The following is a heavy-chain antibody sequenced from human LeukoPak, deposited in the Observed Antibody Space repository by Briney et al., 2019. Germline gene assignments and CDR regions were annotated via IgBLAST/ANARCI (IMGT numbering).Heavy chain of an antibody. V-gene: IGHV1-18*01. CDR3: ARDRNFGYSYGPYFDY. D-gene: IGHD5-18*01. J-gene: IGHJ4*02. CDR2: INAYNGNT. CDR1: GYTFVNYD. Sequence: ASVKVSCKASGYTFVNYDVTWVRQAPGQGLEWMGRINAYNGNTNYAQKFQGRVTLTKDTSTNTAYMELRSLRSDDTAVYFCARDRNFGYSYGPYFDYWGQGTLVTVSS.